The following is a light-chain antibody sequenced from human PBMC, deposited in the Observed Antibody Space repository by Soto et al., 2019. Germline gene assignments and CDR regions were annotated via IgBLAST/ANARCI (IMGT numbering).Light chain of an antibody. V-gene: IGKV3-20*01. CDR2: DAS. CDR1: QSVGRDY. Sequence: EIVLTQSPGTLSLSPGERATLSCRASQSVGRDYLAWFQQKPGQPPRLLIHDASSRATGIPDRFSGSGSGTDFTLTISRLEPEDFAVYHCQQYAGSPITFGQGTRLEMK. CDR3: QQYAGSPIT. J-gene: IGKJ5*01.